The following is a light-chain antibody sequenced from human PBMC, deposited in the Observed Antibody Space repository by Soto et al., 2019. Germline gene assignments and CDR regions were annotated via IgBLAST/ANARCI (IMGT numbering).Light chain of an antibody. CDR1: QSISSW. Sequence: DIQMTQSPSTLSASVGDRVTITSRASQSISSWLAWYQQKPGKAPKLLIYTASSLESGVPSRFSGSGSGTEFTLTISSLQPDDFATYYCQHYNNYPYTFGQGTKLEIK. CDR2: TAS. CDR3: QHYNNYPYT. J-gene: IGKJ2*01. V-gene: IGKV1-5*03.